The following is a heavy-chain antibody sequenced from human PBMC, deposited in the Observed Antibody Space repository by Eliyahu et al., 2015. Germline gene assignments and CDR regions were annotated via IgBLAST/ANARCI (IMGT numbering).Heavy chain of an antibody. V-gene: IGHV3-23*04. CDR3: ARSIDHSPRXNAAY. D-gene: IGHD1-14*01. CDR2: ISTSGDST. Sequence: LVESGGGSLRPGGSLSLSCVVSGFTFSNYAMXLVRQAPGXGLEWXSSISTSGDSTFYAESLGGRFTISRDNSRNTLSLEMKKLRVGDAGIYYCARSIDHSPRXNAAYWGRGTRLTVSS. J-gene: IGHJ1*01. CDR1: GFTFSNYA.